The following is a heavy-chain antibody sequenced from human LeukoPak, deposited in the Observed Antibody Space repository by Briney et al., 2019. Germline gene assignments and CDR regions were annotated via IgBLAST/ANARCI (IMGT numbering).Heavy chain of an antibody. D-gene: IGHD2-21*02. V-gene: IGHV1-2*02. CDR3: ARQHIVVVTDHDAFDI. CDR1: GYTFTGYY. Sequence: ASVKVSCKASGYTFTGYYMHWVRQAPGQGLEWMGWINPNSGGTNYAQKFQGRVTMTRDTSISTAYMELSRLRSDDTAVYYCARQHIVVVTDHDAFDIWGQGTMDTVSS. CDR2: INPNSGGT. J-gene: IGHJ3*02.